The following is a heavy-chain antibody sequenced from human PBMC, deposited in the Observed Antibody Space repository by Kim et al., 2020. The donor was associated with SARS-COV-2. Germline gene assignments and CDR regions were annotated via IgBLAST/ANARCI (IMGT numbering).Heavy chain of an antibody. CDR2: IYYSGST. Sequence: SETLSLTCTVSGGSISSGGYYWSWIRQHPGKGLEWIGYIYYSGSTYYNPSLKSRVTISVDTSKNQFSLKLSSVTAADTAVYYCARSPHTDIEGYYYGMDVWGQGTTVTVSS. CDR1: GGSISSGGYY. CDR3: ARSPHTDIEGYYYGMDV. J-gene: IGHJ6*02. D-gene: IGHD2-15*01. V-gene: IGHV4-31*03.